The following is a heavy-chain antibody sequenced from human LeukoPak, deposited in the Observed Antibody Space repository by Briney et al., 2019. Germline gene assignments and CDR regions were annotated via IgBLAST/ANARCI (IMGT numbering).Heavy chain of an antibody. CDR3: ISWISRDGLKA. Sequence: GRSLRLSCTASGFIFADYSMSWVRQAPGKGLEWVGFGYGATREYAAAVKGRFIISRDDSKRIAYLQMNGLKTEDTAVYYCISWISRDGLKAWGQGTMVTVSS. CDR2: GYGATR. CDR1: GFIFADYS. D-gene: IGHD2-2*03. V-gene: IGHV3-49*04. J-gene: IGHJ3*01.